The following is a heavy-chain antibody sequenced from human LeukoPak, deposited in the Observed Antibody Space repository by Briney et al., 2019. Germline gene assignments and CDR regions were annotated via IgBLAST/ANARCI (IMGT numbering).Heavy chain of an antibody. CDR1: GFTFSSYA. CDR3: AKDGTFGTAAYYFDY. CDR2: ISGSGGST. D-gene: IGHD6-13*01. V-gene: IGHV3-23*01. Sequence: GGSLRLSRAASGFTFSSYAMSWVRQAPGKGLEWGSAISGSGGSTYYADSVKGRFTISRDNSKNTLYLQMNSLRAEDTAVYYCAKDGTFGTAAYYFDYWGQGTLVTVSS. J-gene: IGHJ4*02.